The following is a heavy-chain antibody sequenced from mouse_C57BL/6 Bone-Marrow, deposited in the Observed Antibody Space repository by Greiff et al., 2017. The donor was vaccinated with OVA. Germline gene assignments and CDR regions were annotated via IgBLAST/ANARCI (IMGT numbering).Heavy chain of an antibody. Sequence: EVKLMESGGGLVKPGGSLKLSCAASGFTFSSYAMSWVRQTQEKRLEWVATISDGGSYTYYPDNVKGRFTISRDNAKNNLYLQMSHLKSEDTAMYYCARDPITTVVATDYFDYWGQGTTLTVSS. J-gene: IGHJ2*01. V-gene: IGHV5-4*01. CDR3: ARDPITTVVATDYFDY. CDR2: ISDGGSYT. D-gene: IGHD1-1*01. CDR1: GFTFSSYA.